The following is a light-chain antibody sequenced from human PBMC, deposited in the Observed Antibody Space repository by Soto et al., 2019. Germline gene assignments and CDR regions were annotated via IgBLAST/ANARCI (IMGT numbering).Light chain of an antibody. CDR1: QSISSTY. CDR2: AAS. J-gene: IGKJ5*01. Sequence: EIVLTQSPGTLSLTQGEGATLSCRASQSISSTYLAWYQHKPGQAPRLLIYAASSRATGIPDRFSGSGSGTDFTLTISRLEPEDFAVYYCQQYGSSPPVTFGQGTRLEIK. V-gene: IGKV3-20*01. CDR3: QQYGSSPPVT.